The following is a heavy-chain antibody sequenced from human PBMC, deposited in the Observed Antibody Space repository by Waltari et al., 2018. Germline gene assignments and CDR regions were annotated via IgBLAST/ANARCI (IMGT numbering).Heavy chain of an antibody. CDR2: IYSGGST. D-gene: IGHD6-6*01. Sequence: EVQLLESGGGLVQPGGSLRLSCAASGFTFSSYAMSWVRQAPGKGLEWVSVIYSGGSTYYADSVKGRFTISRDNSKNTLYLQMNSLRAEDTAVYYCAKDHVAARPGYWGQGTLVTVSS. V-gene: IGHV3-23*03. CDR3: AKDHVAARPGY. J-gene: IGHJ4*02. CDR1: GFTFSSYA.